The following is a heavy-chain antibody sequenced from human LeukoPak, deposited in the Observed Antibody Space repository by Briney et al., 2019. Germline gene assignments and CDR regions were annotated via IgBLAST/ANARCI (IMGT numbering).Heavy chain of an antibody. Sequence: SETLSLTCAVYGGSFSGYYWSWIRQPPGKGLEWIGEINHSGSTNYNPSLRSRVTISVDTSKNQFSLKLSSVTAADTAVYYCARLTFLGVAAKYYFDYWGQGTLVTVSS. CDR1: GGSFSGYY. CDR2: INHSGST. D-gene: IGHD6-13*01. J-gene: IGHJ4*02. V-gene: IGHV4-34*01. CDR3: ARLTFLGVAAKYYFDY.